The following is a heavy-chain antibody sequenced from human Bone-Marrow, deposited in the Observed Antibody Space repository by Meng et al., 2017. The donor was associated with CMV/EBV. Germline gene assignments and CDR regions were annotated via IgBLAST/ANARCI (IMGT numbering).Heavy chain of an antibody. CDR3: ARVKGATGAAYYFDH. J-gene: IGHJ4*02. V-gene: IGHV4-39*07. CDR2: IYHSGTS. D-gene: IGHD2-8*02. Sequence: GPLRLSCTVSGGSISSYSWGWVRQPPGKGLEWIESIYHSGTSDYKPSLKSRATIPVVTSNSLFSLKLTSVTAADPAVYYCARVKGATGAAYYFDHWGQGALVTVSS. CDR1: GGSISSYS.